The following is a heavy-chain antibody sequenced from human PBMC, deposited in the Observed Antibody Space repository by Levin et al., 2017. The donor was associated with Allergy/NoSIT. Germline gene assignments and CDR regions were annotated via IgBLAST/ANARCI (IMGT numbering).Heavy chain of an antibody. CDR1: GFTFSDSY. Sequence: SLKISCAASGFTFSDSYMGWIRQAPGKGLEWVSYISNSGNTIYYADSVKGRFTISRDNAKSSLYLQMNSLRAEDTAVYYCVRPQSSSVDLWGQGTLVTVSS. CDR3: VRPQSSSVDL. J-gene: IGHJ5*02. CDR2: ISNSGNTI. V-gene: IGHV3-11*01. D-gene: IGHD6-6*01.